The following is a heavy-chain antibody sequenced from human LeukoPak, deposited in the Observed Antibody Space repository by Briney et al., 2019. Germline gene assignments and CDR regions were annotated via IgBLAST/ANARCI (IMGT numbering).Heavy chain of an antibody. V-gene: IGHV4-34*01. CDR2: INHSGST. Sequence: PSETLSLTCAVYGGSFSGYYWSWIRQPPGKGLEWIGEINHSGSTNYNPSLKSRVTISVDTSKNQFSLKLNSVTAADTAVYYCARGASEWFGESTVWGQGTLVTVSS. CDR1: GGSFSGYY. CDR3: ARGASEWFGESTV. D-gene: IGHD3-10*01. J-gene: IGHJ4*02.